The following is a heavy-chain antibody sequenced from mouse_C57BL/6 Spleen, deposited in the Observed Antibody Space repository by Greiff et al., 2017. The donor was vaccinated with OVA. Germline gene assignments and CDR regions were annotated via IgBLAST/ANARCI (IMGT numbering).Heavy chain of an antibody. D-gene: IGHD1-1*01. V-gene: IGHV1-39*01. CDR2: INPNYGTT. CDR3: AREEGDGSEGAWFAY. Sequence: VQLQQSGPELVKPGASVKISCKASGYSFTDYNMNWVKQSNGKSLEWIGVINPNYGTTSYNQKFKGKATLTVDQSSSTAYMQLNSLTSEDSAVYDCAREEGDGSEGAWFAYWGQGTLVTVSA. J-gene: IGHJ3*01. CDR1: GYSFTDYN.